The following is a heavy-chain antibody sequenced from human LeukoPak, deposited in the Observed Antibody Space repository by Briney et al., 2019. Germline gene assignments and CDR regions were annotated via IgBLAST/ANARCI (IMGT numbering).Heavy chain of an antibody. D-gene: IGHD4-17*01. V-gene: IGHV4-34*01. CDR3: AKARGTEYGDYVIVDY. CDR1: GGSFSGYY. Sequence: SETLSLTCAVYGGSFSGYYWSWIRQPPGKGLEWIGEINHSGSTNYNPSLKSRVTISVDTSKNQFSLKLSSVTAADTAVYYCAKARGTEYGDYVIVDYWGQGTLVTVSS. J-gene: IGHJ4*02. CDR2: INHSGST.